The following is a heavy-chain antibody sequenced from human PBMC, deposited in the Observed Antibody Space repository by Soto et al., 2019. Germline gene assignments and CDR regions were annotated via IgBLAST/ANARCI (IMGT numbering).Heavy chain of an antibody. CDR3: AKAAPIVGATAFCFDC. Sequence: GGSLRLSCAASGFTFRNYVMSWVRQAPGKGLERVSGISSSGDSTYYADSVKGRFSISRDNSKNTLYLQMNSLKPEDTAVYYCAKAAPIVGATAFCFDCWGQGTLVTVSS. CDR2: ISSSGDST. D-gene: IGHD1-26*01. CDR1: GFTFRNYV. J-gene: IGHJ4*02. V-gene: IGHV3-23*01.